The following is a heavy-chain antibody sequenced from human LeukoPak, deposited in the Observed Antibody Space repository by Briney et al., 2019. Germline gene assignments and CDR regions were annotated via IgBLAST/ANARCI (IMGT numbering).Heavy chain of an antibody. J-gene: IGHJ4*02. CDR2: IPPNSGGT. CDR3: ARDQRYSSSSWYTGDH. V-gene: IGHV1-2*02. CDR1: EYTFTGYY. D-gene: IGHD6-13*01. Sequence: PRASVKVSCKASEYTFTGYYMHWVRQAPGQGLEWMGWIPPNSGGTNYAQQFQGRVTMTRDTSISTVYMELSRLRSDDTAVYYCARDQRYSSSSWYTGDHWGQGTLVTVSS.